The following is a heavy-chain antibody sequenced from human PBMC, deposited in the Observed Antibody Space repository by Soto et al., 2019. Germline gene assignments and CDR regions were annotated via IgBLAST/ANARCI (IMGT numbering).Heavy chain of an antibody. J-gene: IGHJ5*01. CDR1: SYPGAAGQY. V-gene: IGHV4-38-2*01. Sequence: SETLSLTCDVSSYPGAAGQYWGWIRQHPGKGLEWLGCCHESGPTSYRPSLKSRLAITVDMSKSQVYLSLTSVTAAATARYYCTNSRGLSRADSWGRGILVTVSS. D-gene: IGHD3-10*01. CDR3: TNSRGLSRADS. CDR2: CHESGPT.